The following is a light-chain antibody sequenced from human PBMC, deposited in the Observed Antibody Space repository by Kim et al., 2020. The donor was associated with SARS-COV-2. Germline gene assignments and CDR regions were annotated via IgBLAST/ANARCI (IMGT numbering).Light chain of an antibody. CDR1: SSDVGGYNY. CDR3: SSYTSSSWV. CDR2: DVS. J-gene: IGLJ3*02. Sequence: PGQSITIPCTGTSSDVGGYNYVSWYQQHPGKAPKLMIYDVSNRPSGVSNRFSGAKSGNTASLTISGLQAEDEADYYCSSYTSSSWVFGGGTQLTVL. V-gene: IGLV2-14*03.